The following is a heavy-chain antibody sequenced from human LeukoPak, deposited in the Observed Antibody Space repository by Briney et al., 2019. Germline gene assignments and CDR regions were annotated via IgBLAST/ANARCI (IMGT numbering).Heavy chain of an antibody. CDR3: ARVVPAARGYYYYYYYMDV. CDR1: GGSISSSSYY. Sequence: KASETLSPTCTVSGGSISSSSYYWGWIRQPPGKGLEWIGSIYYSGSTYYNPSLKSRVTISVDTSKNQFSLKLSSVTAADTAVYYCARVVPAARGYYYYYYYMDVWGKGTTVTVSS. D-gene: IGHD2-2*01. J-gene: IGHJ6*03. V-gene: IGHV4-39*01. CDR2: IYYSGST.